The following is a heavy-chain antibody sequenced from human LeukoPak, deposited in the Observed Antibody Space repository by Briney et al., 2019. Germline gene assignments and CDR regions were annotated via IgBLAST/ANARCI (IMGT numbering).Heavy chain of an antibody. J-gene: IGHJ4*02. V-gene: IGHV1-2*02. CDR3: ARDYSGYPELWGFDY. D-gene: IGHD5-12*01. CDR2: INPNSGGT. CDR1: GYTFTGYY. Sequence: ASVKVSCKASGYTFTGYYMHWVRHAPGQGLEWMGWINPNSGGTHYAQKFQGRVTMTRDTSISTAYMELSRLRSDDTAVYYCARDYSGYPELWGFDYWGQGTLVTVSS.